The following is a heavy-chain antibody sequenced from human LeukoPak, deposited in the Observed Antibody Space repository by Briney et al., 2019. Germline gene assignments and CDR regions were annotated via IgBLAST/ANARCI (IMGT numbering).Heavy chain of an antibody. Sequence: SGTLSLTCAVFGDSISANHWWSWVRQPPGKGLEWIGEIYHTGNTNYNPSLRSRISISVDTSKNQFSLNLNSVTAADTAVYFCASARWDFWGQGILVTVSS. CDR1: GDSISANHW. V-gene: IGHV4-4*02. CDR2: IYHTGNT. CDR3: ASARWDF. D-gene: IGHD4-23*01. J-gene: IGHJ4*02.